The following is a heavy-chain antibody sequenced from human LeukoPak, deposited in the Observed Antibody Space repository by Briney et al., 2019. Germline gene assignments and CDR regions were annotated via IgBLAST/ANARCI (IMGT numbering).Heavy chain of an antibody. D-gene: IGHD3-10*01. CDR1: GGSISSYY. CDR2: IYYSGST. V-gene: IGHV4-59*12. J-gene: IGHJ6*03. CDR3: ARRVGRWFGERAYYYNYMDV. Sequence: PSETLSLTCTVSGGSISSYYWSWIRQPPGKGLEWIGYIYYSGSTNYNPSLKSRVTISVDTSKNQFSLKLSSVTAADTAVYYCARRVGRWFGERAYYYNYMDVWGKGTTVTISS.